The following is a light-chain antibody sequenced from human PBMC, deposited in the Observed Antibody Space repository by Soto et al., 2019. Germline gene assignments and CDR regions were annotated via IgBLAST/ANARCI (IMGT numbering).Light chain of an antibody. CDR2: DAS. Sequence: DIQLTQSPSFLSASVGDRVTIACRASQDISNFLAWYQQKPGKAPKLLISDASSLETGVPSRFSGSGSGTEFTLTINSLQPEDFATYYCQQYKSYWTFGQGTKVDIK. CDR1: QDISNF. V-gene: IGKV1-9*01. J-gene: IGKJ1*01. CDR3: QQYKSYWT.